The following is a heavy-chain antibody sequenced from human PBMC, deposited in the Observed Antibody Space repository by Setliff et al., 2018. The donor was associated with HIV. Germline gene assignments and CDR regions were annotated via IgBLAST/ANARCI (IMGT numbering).Heavy chain of an antibody. D-gene: IGHD6-13*01. V-gene: IGHV4-4*09. CDR2: IYSSGTT. J-gene: IGHJ4*02. Sequence: PSETLSLTCFVSGVSISDHYWGWIRQPPGKGLEWIGYIYSSGTTQYNPSVESRVTMSLDTSRDQFSLNLRSVTAADTAVYFCARGRGSSSSWPIDYWGQGTLVTVSS. CDR3: ARGRGSSSSWPIDY. CDR1: GVSISDHY.